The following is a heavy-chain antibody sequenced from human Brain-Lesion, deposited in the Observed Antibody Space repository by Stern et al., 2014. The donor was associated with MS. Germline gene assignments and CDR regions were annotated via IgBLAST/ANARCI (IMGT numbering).Heavy chain of an antibody. Sequence: VQLVDSGAEVKKPGASVKVSCKASGYTFSSYDITWVRQASGHRLEWMGWMNPYSGNTGYAQKFKGRVSMTSDPSISTVYMELTSLTSDDTAVYFCARAVRNQLLSEYWGQGTLVTVSS. CDR1: GYTFSSYD. CDR3: ARAVRNQLLSEY. J-gene: IGHJ4*02. CDR2: MNPYSGNT. D-gene: IGHD2-2*01. V-gene: IGHV1-8*01.